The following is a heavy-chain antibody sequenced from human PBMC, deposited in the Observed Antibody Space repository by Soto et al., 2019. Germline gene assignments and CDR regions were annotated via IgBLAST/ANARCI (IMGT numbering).Heavy chain of an antibody. CDR1: GFPFGTFA. CDR3: ARLYYYDSSGYPGDY. Sequence: GGSLRLSCAASGFPFGTFAMSWVRQAPGKGLEWVSTISGTAGHTYYADSVKGQVTISADKSISTAYLQWSSLKASDTAMYYCARLYYYDSSGYPGDYWGQGTLVTVSS. CDR2: ISGTAGHT. V-gene: IGHV3-23*01. D-gene: IGHD3-22*01. J-gene: IGHJ4*02.